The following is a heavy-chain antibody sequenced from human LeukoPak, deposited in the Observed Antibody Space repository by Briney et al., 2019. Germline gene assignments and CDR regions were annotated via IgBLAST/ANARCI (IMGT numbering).Heavy chain of an antibody. J-gene: IGHJ6*02. Sequence: GGSLRLSCAASGFTFSNYVMTWVRQAPGKGLEWVSAISGSGGSTYYADSVKGRFTISRDNSKNTLYLQMNSLRAEDTAVYYCARGSAYGMDVWGQGTTVTVSS. CDR3: ARGSAYGMDV. V-gene: IGHV3-23*01. CDR1: GFTFSNYV. CDR2: ISGSGGST. D-gene: IGHD3-10*01.